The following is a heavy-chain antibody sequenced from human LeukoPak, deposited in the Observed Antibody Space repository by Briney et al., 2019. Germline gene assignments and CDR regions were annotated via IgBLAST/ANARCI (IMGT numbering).Heavy chain of an antibody. D-gene: IGHD2-15*01. V-gene: IGHV4-34*01. Sequence: PSETLSLTCAVYGGSFSGYYWSWIRQPPGKGLEWIGEINHSGSTNYNPSLKSRVTISVDTSKNQFSLKLSSVTAADTAVYYCARVRILSKEGDHWGQGTLVTVSS. CDR1: GGSFSGYY. CDR2: INHSGST. CDR3: ARVRILSKEGDH. J-gene: IGHJ4*02.